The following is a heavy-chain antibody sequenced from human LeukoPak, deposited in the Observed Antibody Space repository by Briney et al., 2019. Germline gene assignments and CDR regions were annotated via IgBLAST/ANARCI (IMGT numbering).Heavy chain of an antibody. CDR3: ARSENYYDSSGYYSASYYFDY. CDR2: IIPIFGTA. Sequence: ASVKVSCKXSGGTFSSYAISWVRQAPGQGLEWMGRIIPIFGTANYAQKFQGRVTITTDESTSAAYMELSSLRSEDTAVYYCARSENYYDSSGYYSASYYFDYWGQGTLVTVSS. V-gene: IGHV1-69*05. J-gene: IGHJ4*02. CDR1: GGTFSSYA. D-gene: IGHD3-22*01.